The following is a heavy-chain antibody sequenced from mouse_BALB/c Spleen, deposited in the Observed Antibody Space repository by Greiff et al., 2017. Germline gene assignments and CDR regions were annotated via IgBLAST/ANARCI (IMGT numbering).Heavy chain of an antibody. CDR3: TRGSTAYYAMDY. CDR1: GYTFTDYE. CDR2: IDPETGGT. D-gene: IGHD1-2*01. V-gene: IGHV1-15*01. Sequence: QVQLQQSGAELVRPGASVTLSCKASGYTFTDYEMHWVKQTPVHGLEWIGAIDPETGGTAYNQKFKGKATLTADKSSSTAYLELRSLTSEDSAVYYCTRGSTAYYAMDYWGQGTSVTVSS. J-gene: IGHJ4*01.